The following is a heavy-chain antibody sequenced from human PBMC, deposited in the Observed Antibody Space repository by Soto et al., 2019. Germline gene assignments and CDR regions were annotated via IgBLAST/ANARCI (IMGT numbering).Heavy chain of an antibody. J-gene: IGHJ4*02. V-gene: IGHV3-30*18. CDR1: GFIFRNYG. CDR2: ISFGGNRR. D-gene: IGHD1-7*01. CDR3: AKELFVLELLFDY. Sequence: GGSLRLSCAASGFIFRNYGMHWVRQAPGKGLEWVAVISFGGNRRYYADSVKGRFTISRDNSNNTLYLQMNSLRAEDTAVYYCAKELFVLELLFDYWGQGTLVTVPS.